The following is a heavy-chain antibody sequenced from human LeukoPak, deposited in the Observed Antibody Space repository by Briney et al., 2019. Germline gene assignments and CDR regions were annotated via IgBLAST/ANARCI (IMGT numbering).Heavy chain of an antibody. J-gene: IGHJ4*02. CDR2: IDPSDSYS. D-gene: IGHD5-12*01. CDR3: ARSYSGYDYLDY. CDR1: GYSFPSYW. V-gene: IGHV5-10-1*01. Sequence: GESLKISCKGSGYSFPSYWITWVRQMPGKGLEWMGRIDPSDSYSNYSPSFQGHVTISADKSISTAYLQWSSLKASDTAMYYCARSYSGYDYLDYWGQGTLVTVSS.